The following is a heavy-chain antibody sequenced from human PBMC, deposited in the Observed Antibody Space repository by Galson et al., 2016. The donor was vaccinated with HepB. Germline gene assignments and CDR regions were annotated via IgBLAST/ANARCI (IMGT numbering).Heavy chain of an antibody. CDR2: MYPGDSDT. D-gene: IGHD3-3*01. J-gene: IGHJ4*02. Sequence: QSGAEVKKPGESLKISCKGSGYSFSNYWIGWVRQMPGKGLEWMGIMYPGDSDTRYSPSFQGQVSMSVDKSISTAYLQWSSLKASDTAMYYCASLSKQYDFWSGGAFDYWGQGTLVTVSS. V-gene: IGHV5-51*01. CDR1: GYSFSNYW. CDR3: ASLSKQYDFWSGGAFDY.